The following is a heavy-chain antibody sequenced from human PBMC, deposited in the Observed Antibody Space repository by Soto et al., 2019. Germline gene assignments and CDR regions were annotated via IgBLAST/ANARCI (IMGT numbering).Heavy chain of an antibody. Sequence: VKVSCKASGYTFTSYGISWVRQAPGQGLEWMGWISAYNGNTNYAQKLQGRVTMTTDTSTSTAYMELNSLRAEDTAVYYCAKAPLDYYYYYMDVWGKGTTVTVSS. CDR1: GYTFTSYG. CDR3: AKAPLDYYYYYMDV. V-gene: IGHV1-18*01. CDR2: ISAYNGNT. J-gene: IGHJ6*03.